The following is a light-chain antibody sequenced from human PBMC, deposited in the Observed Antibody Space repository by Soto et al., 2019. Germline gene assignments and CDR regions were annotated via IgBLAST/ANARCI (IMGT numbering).Light chain of an antibody. V-gene: IGLV2-14*01. J-gene: IGLJ1*01. Sequence: QSALTQPASVSGSPGQSITISCTGTSSDVGGYNYVSWYQQYPGKAPKLIIYEVTDRPSGVSNRFSGSKSGNTASLTISGLQAEDEAEYYCSSYTNINTRACVFGTGTKVTVL. CDR3: SSYTNINTRACV. CDR1: SSDVGGYNY. CDR2: EVT.